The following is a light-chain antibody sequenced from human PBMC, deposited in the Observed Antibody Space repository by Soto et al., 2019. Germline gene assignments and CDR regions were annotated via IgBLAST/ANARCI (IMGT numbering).Light chain of an antibody. Sequence: QSALTQPASVSGFLGQSITMSCTGSSSDVGTFNLVSWFQQHPGKAPKLLIFEGTKRPSGVSDRFSGSKSGNTASLTISGLQAEDEADYYCSSFTSRFTFVFGTGTKLTVL. CDR2: EGT. V-gene: IGLV2-14*02. CDR3: SSFTSRFTFV. CDR1: SSDVGTFNL. J-gene: IGLJ1*01.